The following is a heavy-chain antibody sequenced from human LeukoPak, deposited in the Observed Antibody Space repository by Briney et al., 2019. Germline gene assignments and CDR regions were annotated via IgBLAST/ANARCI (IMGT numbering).Heavy chain of an antibody. Sequence: GGSLRLSCAASVFTFTNYWMHWGRQAPGKGRVWVSRINSDGSITSYADSVKGRFTISRDNAKNTVFLQMNSLRAEDTAVDYCARGVGAYCGADCYPDSWGQGTLVTVSS. V-gene: IGHV3-74*01. CDR1: VFTFTNYW. CDR3: ARGVGAYCGADCYPDS. D-gene: IGHD2-21*02. CDR2: INSDGSIT. J-gene: IGHJ4*02.